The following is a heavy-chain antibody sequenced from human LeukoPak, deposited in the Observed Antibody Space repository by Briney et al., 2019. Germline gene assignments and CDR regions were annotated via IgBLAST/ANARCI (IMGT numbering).Heavy chain of an antibody. J-gene: IGHJ6*03. CDR3: ARGNITMIVVGPMDV. V-gene: IGHV4-59*01. CDR1: GGSISSYY. Sequence: SETLSLTCTVSGGSISSYYWNWIRQPPGKGLEWIGYIYYSGSTNYNPSLKSRVTISVDTSKNQFSLKLSSVTAADTAVYYCARGNITMIVVGPMDVWGKGTTVTVSS. D-gene: IGHD3-22*01. CDR2: IYYSGST.